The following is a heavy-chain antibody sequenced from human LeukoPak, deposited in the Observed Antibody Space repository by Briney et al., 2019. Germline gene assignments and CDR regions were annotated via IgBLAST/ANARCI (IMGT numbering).Heavy chain of an antibody. D-gene: IGHD3-3*01. CDR2: INSDGSST. CDR1: GFTFSSYW. CDR3: ASESGDYDFWSGYYKDGMDV. V-gene: IGHV3-74*01. Sequence: PGGSLRLSCAASGFTFSSYWMHWVRQAPGRGLVWVSRINSDGSSTSYADSVKGRFTISRDNAKNTLYLQMNSLRAEDTAVYYCASESGDYDFWSGYYKDGMDVWGQGTTVTVSS. J-gene: IGHJ6*02.